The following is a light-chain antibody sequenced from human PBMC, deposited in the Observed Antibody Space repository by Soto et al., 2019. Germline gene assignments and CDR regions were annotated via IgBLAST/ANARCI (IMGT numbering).Light chain of an antibody. CDR1: SSDVGAYNY. V-gene: IGLV2-14*01. J-gene: IGLJ1*01. Sequence: QSVLTQPASVSGSPGQSMTISCTGTSSDVGAYNYVSWYQHHPGKAPKLMIYEVTNRPSGVSNRFSGSKSGNTASLTISGLQAEDEADYYCNSYTTNSNRVFGTGTKVTAL. CDR3: NSYTTNSNRV. CDR2: EVT.